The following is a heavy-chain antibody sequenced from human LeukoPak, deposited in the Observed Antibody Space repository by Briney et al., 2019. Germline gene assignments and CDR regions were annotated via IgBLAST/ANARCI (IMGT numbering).Heavy chain of an antibody. D-gene: IGHD3-3*01. J-gene: IGHJ3*02. CDR1: GFTISSYS. V-gene: IGHV3-48*01. CDR3: ARDLNYDFWSGYYAFDI. CDR2: ISSSSSTI. Sequence: PGGSLRLSCAASGFTISSYSMNRVRQAPGKALEWVSYISSSSSTIYYAASVRGRFTISRDNAKNSLFLQMNSLRAEDTAVYYCARDLNYDFWSGYYAFDIWGQGTMVTVSS.